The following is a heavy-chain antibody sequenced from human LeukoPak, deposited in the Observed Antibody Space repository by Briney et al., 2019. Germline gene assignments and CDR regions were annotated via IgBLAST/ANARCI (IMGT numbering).Heavy chain of an antibody. J-gene: IGHJ5*02. D-gene: IGHD4-17*01. CDR2: ISAYNGNT. Sequence: ASVKVSCKASGYTFTSYGISWVRQAPGQGLEWMGWISAYNGNTNYAQKLQGRVTMTTDTSTSTAYMELSSLRSEDTAVYYCARTATVTTLTNWFDPWGQGTLVTVSS. CDR1: GYTFTSYG. V-gene: IGHV1-18*01. CDR3: ARTATVTTLTNWFDP.